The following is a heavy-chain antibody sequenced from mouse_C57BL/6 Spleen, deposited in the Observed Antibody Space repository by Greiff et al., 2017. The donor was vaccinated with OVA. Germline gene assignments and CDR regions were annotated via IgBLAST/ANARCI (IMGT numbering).Heavy chain of an antibody. J-gene: IGHJ3*01. CDR3: ASYYSNGWFAY. CDR2: IYPGSGRP. Sequence: VQLQQPGAELVKPGASVKMSCKASGYTFTSYWITWVKPRPGQGLEWIGDIYPGSGRPNYNEKFKSKAPLTVDTSSSTAYMQLSSLTSEDSAVYYCASYYSNGWFAYWGQGTLVTVSA. D-gene: IGHD2-5*01. V-gene: IGHV1-55*01. CDR1: GYTFTSYW.